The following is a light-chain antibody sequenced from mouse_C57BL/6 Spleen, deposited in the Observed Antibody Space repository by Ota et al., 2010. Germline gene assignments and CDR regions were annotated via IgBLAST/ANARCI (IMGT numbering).Light chain of an antibody. Sequence: DIVMTQSPILPDCDSRREGHYELQVQSESVKQWKSKELLGLVPAEPGQSPKLLIYWASTRESGVPDRFTGSGSGTDFTLTISSVKAEDLAVYYCQQYYSYPWTFGGGTKLEIK. V-gene: IGKV8-19*01. CDR2: WAS. J-gene: IGKJ1*01. CDR3: QQYYSYPWT. CDR1: ESVKQWKSKEL.